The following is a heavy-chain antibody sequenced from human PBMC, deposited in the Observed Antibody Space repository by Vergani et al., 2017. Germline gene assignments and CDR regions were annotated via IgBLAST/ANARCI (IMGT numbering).Heavy chain of an antibody. J-gene: IGHJ3*02. D-gene: IGHD6-19*01. CDR3: ARRKYSSGWQDLHAFDI. CDR2: IWYDGSNK. CDR1: GFTFSSYG. Sequence: QVQLVESGGGVVQPGRSLRLSCAASGFTFSSYGMHWVHQAPGKGLEWVAVIWYDGSNKYYADSVKGRFTISRDNSKNTLYLQMNSLRAEDTAVYYCARRKYSSGWQDLHAFDIWGQGTMVTVSS. V-gene: IGHV3-33*01.